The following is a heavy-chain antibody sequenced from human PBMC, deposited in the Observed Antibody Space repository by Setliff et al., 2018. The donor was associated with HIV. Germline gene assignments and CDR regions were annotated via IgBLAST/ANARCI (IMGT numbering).Heavy chain of an antibody. CDR3: ARDTTYEPEYYDSSGYFYGVGPLDY. CDR1: GYTFTGYY. CDR2: INPNSGGT. D-gene: IGHD3-22*01. J-gene: IGHJ4*02. V-gene: IGHV1-2*02. Sequence: PSVKVSCKTSGYTFTGYYMHWVRQAPGQGLEWMGWINPNSGGTKYAQKFQGRVTMTRDTSISAVSMELRRLRPDDTAMYFCARDTTYEPEYYDSSGYFYGVGPLDYWGQGALVTVSS.